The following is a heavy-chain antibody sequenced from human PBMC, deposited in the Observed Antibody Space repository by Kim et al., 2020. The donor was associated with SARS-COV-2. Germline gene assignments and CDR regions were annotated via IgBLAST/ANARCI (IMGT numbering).Heavy chain of an antibody. CDR2: ISWNSGSI. J-gene: IGHJ5*02. D-gene: IGHD6-6*01. CDR1: GFTFDDYA. Sequence: GGSLRLSCAASGFTFDDYAMHWVRQAPGKGLEWVSGISWNSGSIGYADSVKGRFTIPRDNAKNSLYLQMNSLRAEDTALYYCAKAISRRSFDNWFDPWG. CDR3: AKAISRRSFDNWFDP. V-gene: IGHV3-9*01.